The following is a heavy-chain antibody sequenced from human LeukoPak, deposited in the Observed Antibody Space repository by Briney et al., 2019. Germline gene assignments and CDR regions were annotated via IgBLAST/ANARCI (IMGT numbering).Heavy chain of an antibody. CDR1: GFTFSSHW. Sequence: GGSLRLSCAASGFTFSSHWMHWVRQAPGKGLVWVSRINSDGSTTTYADSVKGRFTISRDNANNTLYLQMNSLRAEDTAVYYCAREGDSGSYRDDYWGQGTLVTVSS. CDR3: AREGDSGSYRDDY. CDR2: INSDGSTT. J-gene: IGHJ4*02. V-gene: IGHV3-74*01. D-gene: IGHD1-26*01.